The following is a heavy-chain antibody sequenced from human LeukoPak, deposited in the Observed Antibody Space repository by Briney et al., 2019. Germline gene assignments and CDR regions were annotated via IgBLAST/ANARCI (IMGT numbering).Heavy chain of an antibody. D-gene: IGHD4-17*01. J-gene: IGHJ6*02. CDR1: GFTFTSYA. V-gene: IGHV3-23*01. CDR3: AKDGSDYGDYGSQYYYYGMDV. Sequence: GGSLRLSCAASGFTFTSYAMSWVRQAPGKGLEWVSAISSSGGKTYYADSVKGRFTISRDNSGNTLYLQMNSLRAEDTAVYYCAKDGSDYGDYGSQYYYYGMDVWGQGTTVTVSS. CDR2: ISSSGGKT.